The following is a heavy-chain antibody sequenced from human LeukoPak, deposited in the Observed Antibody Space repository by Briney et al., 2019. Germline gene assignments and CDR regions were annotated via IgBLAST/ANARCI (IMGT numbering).Heavy chain of an antibody. CDR1: GGSFSGYS. CDR3: ARVQIGYSYGLFDY. CDR2: INHSGST. Sequence: SETLSLTCAVYGGSFSGYSWSWIRQPPGKGLEWIGEINHSGSTNYNPSLKSRVTISVHTSKNQFSLKLSSVTAADTAVYYCARVQIGYSYGLFDYWGQGTLVTVSS. D-gene: IGHD5-18*01. V-gene: IGHV4-34*01. J-gene: IGHJ4*02.